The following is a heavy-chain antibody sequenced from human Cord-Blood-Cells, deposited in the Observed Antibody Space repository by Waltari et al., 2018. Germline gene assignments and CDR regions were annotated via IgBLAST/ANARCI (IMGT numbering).Heavy chain of an antibody. J-gene: IGHJ4*02. CDR2: IIPIFGTA. Sequence: QAQLVQSGAEVKKPGSSVKVSCMASGGTFSSYAISWVRPAPGQGLEWTGGIIPIFGTANYAQKFQGRVTITADESTSTAYMELSSLRSEDTAVYYCARAAPNDYGDYYFDYWGQGTLVTVSS. CDR1: GGTFSSYA. CDR3: ARAAPNDYGDYYFDY. D-gene: IGHD4-17*01. V-gene: IGHV1-69*01.